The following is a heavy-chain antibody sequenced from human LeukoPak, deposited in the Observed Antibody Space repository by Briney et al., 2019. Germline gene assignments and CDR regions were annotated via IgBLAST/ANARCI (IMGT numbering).Heavy chain of an antibody. V-gene: IGHV1-2*02. J-gene: IGHJ4*02. CDR2: INPNSGGT. CDR3: ARVEGYSGYDLSGPNRY. CDR1: GYTFTGYY. D-gene: IGHD5-12*01. Sequence: ASVKVSCKASGYTFTGYYMHWVRQAPGQGLEWMGWINPNSGGTNYAQKFQGRVTMTRDTSISTAYMELSRLRSDDTAVYYCARVEGYSGYDLSGPNRYWGQGTLVTVSS.